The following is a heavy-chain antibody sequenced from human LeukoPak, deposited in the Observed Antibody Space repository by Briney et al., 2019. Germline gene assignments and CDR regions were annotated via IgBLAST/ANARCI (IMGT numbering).Heavy chain of an antibody. CDR1: GGSISSGSYY. D-gene: IGHD3-3*01. V-gene: IGHV4-61*02. Sequence: SETLSLTCTVSGGSISSGSYYWSWIRQPAGRGLEWIGRIYTSGRTNYNPSLKSRVTISVDASKNQFSLKLSSVTAADTAVYYCARGADFWSGYSDLYYFDYWGQGTLVTVSS. J-gene: IGHJ4*02. CDR3: ARGADFWSGYSDLYYFDY. CDR2: IYTSGRT.